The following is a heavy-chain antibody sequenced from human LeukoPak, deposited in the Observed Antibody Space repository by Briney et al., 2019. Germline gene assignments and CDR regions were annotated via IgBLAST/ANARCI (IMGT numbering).Heavy chain of an antibody. CDR1: GFMFDGYA. J-gene: IGHJ4*02. V-gene: IGHV3-9*01. CDR2: ITWNSGSR. Sequence: GGSLRLSCAASGFMFDGYAMHWVRQAPGKGLEWVSGITWNSGSRGYADSVNGRFTISRDNAKNSLYLQMNSLRDEDTALYYCAKDNGDYIGVLDYWGQGTLVTVSS. D-gene: IGHD4-17*01. CDR3: AKDNGDYIGVLDY.